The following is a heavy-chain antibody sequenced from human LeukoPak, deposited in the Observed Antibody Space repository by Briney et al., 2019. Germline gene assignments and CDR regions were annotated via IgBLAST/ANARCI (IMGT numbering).Heavy chain of an antibody. V-gene: IGHV1-46*01. J-gene: IGHJ3*02. CDR3: ARQGGQQPQLRENAFDI. CDR1: GGTFSSYA. CDR2: INPSGGST. Sequence: GASVKVSCKASGGTFSSYAISWVRQAPGQGLEWMGIINPSGGSTSYAQKFQGRVTMTRDTSTSTVYMELSSLRPEDTAVYYCARQGGQQPQLRENAFDIWGQGTMVTVSS. D-gene: IGHD6-13*01.